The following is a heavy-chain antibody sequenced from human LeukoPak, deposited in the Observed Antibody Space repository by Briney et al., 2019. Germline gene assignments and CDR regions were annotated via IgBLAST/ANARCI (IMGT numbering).Heavy chain of an antibody. D-gene: IGHD3-22*01. J-gene: IGHJ6*03. CDR2: ITGSGSST. V-gene: IGHV3-23*01. CDR3: AREKEAPGVGVVVIRDYYYMDV. Sequence: GGSLRLSCAASGFTFSSYAMTWVRQAPGKGLEWVSTITGSGSSTYYADSVKGRFTISRDNSKNTLYLQMNSLRAEDTAVYYCAREKEAPGVGVVVIRDYYYMDVWGKGTTVTVSS. CDR1: GFTFSSYA.